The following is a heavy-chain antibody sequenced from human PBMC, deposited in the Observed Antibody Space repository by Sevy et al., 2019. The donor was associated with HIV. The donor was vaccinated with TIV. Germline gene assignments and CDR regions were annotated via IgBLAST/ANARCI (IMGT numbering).Heavy chain of an antibody. J-gene: IGHJ3*02. D-gene: IGHD3-3*01. CDR3: TTDTGISDYDFWSGRDDTFDN. CDR1: GFTFSNAW. CDR2: IKSKTDGGTT. V-gene: IGHV3-15*01. Sequence: GGSLRLSCAASGFTFSNAWMSWVRQAPGKGLEWVGRIKSKTDGGTTDYAAPVKGRFTISTDESKNKLYLQMNSLKTEETAGYYCTTDTGISDYDFWSGRDDTFDNWGQGTMVTVSS.